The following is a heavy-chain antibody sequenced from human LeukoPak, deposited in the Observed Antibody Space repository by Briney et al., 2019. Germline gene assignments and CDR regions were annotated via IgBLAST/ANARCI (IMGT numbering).Heavy chain of an antibody. CDR2: IYSGGRT. CDR1: GFTVSSHY. D-gene: IGHD6-25*01. Sequence: GGSLRLSCGASGFTVSSHYMSWVRQAPGKGLEWVSVIYSGGRTYYAESVKGRFTISRDNSKNTIYLQMDSLRAEDTAVYHCARGLAAAGSYYFDYWGQGTLVSVSS. V-gene: IGHV3-66*01. CDR3: ARGLAAAGSYYFDY. J-gene: IGHJ4*02.